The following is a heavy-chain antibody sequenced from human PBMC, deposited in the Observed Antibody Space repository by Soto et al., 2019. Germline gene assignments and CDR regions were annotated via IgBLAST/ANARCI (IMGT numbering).Heavy chain of an antibody. J-gene: IGHJ3*02. V-gene: IGHV5-51*03. CDR2: IYPGDSDT. CDR1: GYSFTSYW. CDR3: ARRLDDFWSGYHDAFDI. Sequence: EVQLVQSGAEVKKPGESLQISCKGSGYSFTSYWIGWVRQMPGKGLEWMGIIYPGDSDTRYSPSFQGQVTISADKSISTACLQWSSLKASDTAMYYCARRLDDFWSGYHDAFDIWGQGTMVTVSS. D-gene: IGHD3-3*01.